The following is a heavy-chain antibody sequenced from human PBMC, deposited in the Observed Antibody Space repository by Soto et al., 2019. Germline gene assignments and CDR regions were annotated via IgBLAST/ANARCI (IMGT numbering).Heavy chain of an antibody. V-gene: IGHV2-5*02. CDR2: VFWDDDK. D-gene: IGHD3-22*01. Sequence: QITLKESGPALVKPTQTLTLTCSFSGFSLNTRGVGVGWIRQPPGKALEWLTVVFWDDDKGFSPSLKSRLTITKDAPKNPVVLTMTNVDPVDTATYYCARLSYYDKGSQTYDYWGQGTLVTVSS. CDR3: ARLSYYDKGSQTYDY. CDR1: GFSLNTRGVG. J-gene: IGHJ4*02.